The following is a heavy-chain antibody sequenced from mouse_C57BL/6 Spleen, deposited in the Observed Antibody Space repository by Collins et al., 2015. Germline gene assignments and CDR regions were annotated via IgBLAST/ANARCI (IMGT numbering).Heavy chain of an antibody. CDR1: GYAFSSSW. Sequence: QVQLQQSGPELVKPGASVKISCKASGYAFSSSWMNWAKQRPGKGLEWIGRIYPGDGDTNYNGKFKGKATLTADKSSSTAYMQLSSLTSEDSAVYFCARLGRDWYFDVWGTGTTVTVSS. J-gene: IGHJ1*03. CDR3: ARLGRDWYFDV. D-gene: IGHD4-1*01. CDR2: IYPGDGDT. V-gene: IGHV1-82*01.